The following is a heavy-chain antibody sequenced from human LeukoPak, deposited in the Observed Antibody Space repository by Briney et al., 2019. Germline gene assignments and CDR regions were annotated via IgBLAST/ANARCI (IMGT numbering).Heavy chain of an antibody. V-gene: IGHV4-34*01. CDR3: ARGRAGYVKRRRENAFDI. Sequence: PSETLSLTCAVYGGSFTGYYWSWIRQPPGKGLEWIGEINHSGSTNYNPYLKSRVTISVDTSKNQFSLKLSSVTAADTAVYYCARGRAGYVKRRRENAFDIWGQGTMVTVSS. CDR1: GGSFTGYY. D-gene: IGHD3-16*01. J-gene: IGHJ3*02. CDR2: INHSGST.